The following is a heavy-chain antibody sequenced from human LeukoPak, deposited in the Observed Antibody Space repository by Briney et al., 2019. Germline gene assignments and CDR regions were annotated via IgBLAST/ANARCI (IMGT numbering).Heavy chain of an antibody. J-gene: IGHJ6*04. CDR1: GFTFSSYW. Sequence: PGGSLRLSWAAAGFTFSSYWMHWVRQAPGKVLVWVSRIKSDGSDIIYADSVKGRFTISTDNAKNMLYLEMNSLRGEDTAVYYCTRKSGHYYGMDVWGKGTTVTVSS. D-gene: IGHD1-26*01. CDR2: IKSDGSDI. CDR3: TRKSGHYYGMDV. V-gene: IGHV3-74*01.